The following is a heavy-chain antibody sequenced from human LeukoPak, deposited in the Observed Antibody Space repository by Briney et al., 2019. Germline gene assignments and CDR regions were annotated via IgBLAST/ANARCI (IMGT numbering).Heavy chain of an antibody. D-gene: IGHD3-22*01. Sequence: SETLSLTCAVYGGSFSGYYWSWIRQPPGKGLEWIGAINHSGSTNYNPSLKSRVTISVDTSKNQFSLKLSSVTAADTAVYYCARSATYYYDSSGYYPFDYWGQGTLVTVGS. CDR2: INHSGST. J-gene: IGHJ4*02. CDR1: GGSFSGYY. V-gene: IGHV4-34*01. CDR3: ARSATYYYDSSGYYPFDY.